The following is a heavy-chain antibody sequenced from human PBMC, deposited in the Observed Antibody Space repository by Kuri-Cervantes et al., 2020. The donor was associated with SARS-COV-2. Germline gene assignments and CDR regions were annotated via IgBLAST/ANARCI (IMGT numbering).Heavy chain of an antibody. Sequence: SETLSLTCTVSGYSISSGYYWGWIRQPPGKGLEWIGSIYHSGSTYYNPSLKSRVTISVDTSKNQFSLKLSSVTAADTAVYYCATARIAAAGTLATHWFDPWGQGTLVTVSS. CDR2: IYHSGST. CDR1: GYSISSGYY. J-gene: IGHJ5*02. V-gene: IGHV4-38-2*02. CDR3: ATARIAAAGTLATHWFDP. D-gene: IGHD6-13*01.